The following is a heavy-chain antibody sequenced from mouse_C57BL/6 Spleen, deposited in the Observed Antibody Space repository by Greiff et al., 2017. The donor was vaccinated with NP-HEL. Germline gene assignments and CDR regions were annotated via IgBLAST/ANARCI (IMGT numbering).Heavy chain of an antibody. J-gene: IGHJ3*01. V-gene: IGHV3-6*01. Sequence: EVKLQESGPGLVKPSQSLSLTCSVTGYSITSGYYWNWIRQFPGNKLEWMGYISYDGSNNYNPSLKNRISITRDTSKNQFFLKLNSVTTEDTATYYCARYYGSSPWFAYWGQGTLVTVSA. CDR2: ISYDGSN. CDR3: ARYYGSSPWFAY. CDR1: GYSITSGYY. D-gene: IGHD1-1*01.